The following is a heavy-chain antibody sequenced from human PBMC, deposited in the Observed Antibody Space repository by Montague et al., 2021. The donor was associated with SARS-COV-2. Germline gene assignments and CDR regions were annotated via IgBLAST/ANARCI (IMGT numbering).Heavy chain of an antibody. CDR1: GDSFTTSGYF. CDR2: ISYSGSA. Sequence: TLSLTCTVSGDSFTTSGYFWTWIRQHPGKGLEWIGHISYSGSAKYSPSLKSRLTTSVDTSKNQSSLELTSVTAADTAVYYCARLTPVGSTFFFEFWGQGILVTVSS. D-gene: IGHD2/OR15-2a*01. V-gene: IGHV4-31*03. CDR3: ARLTPVGSTFFFEF. J-gene: IGHJ4*02.